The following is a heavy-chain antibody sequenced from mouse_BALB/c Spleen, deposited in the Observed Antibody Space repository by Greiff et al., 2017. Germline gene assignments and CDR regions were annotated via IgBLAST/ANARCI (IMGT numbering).Heavy chain of an antibody. CDR2: ISSGGGST. CDR3: ARHELRLRYYAMDY. J-gene: IGHJ4*01. V-gene: IGHV5-12-1*01. D-gene: IGHD1-2*01. Sequence: EVKVEESGGGLVKPGGSLKLSCAASGFAFSSYDMSWVRQTPEKRLEWVAYISSGGGSTYYPDTVKGRFTISRDNAKNTLYLQMSSLKSEDTAMYYCARHELRLRYYAMDYWGQGTSVTVSS. CDR1: GFAFSSYD.